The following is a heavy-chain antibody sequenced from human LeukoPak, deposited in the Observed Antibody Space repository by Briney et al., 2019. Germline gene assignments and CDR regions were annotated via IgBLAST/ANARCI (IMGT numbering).Heavy chain of an antibody. CDR1: GCTFTSYD. V-gene: IGHV1-8*01. CDR2: MNPNSGNT. D-gene: IGHD3-3*01. J-gene: IGHJ6*03. Sequence: RASVKVSCKASGCTFTSYDINWVRQATGQGLEWMGWMNPNSGNTGYAQKFQGRVTMTRNTSISTAYMELSSLRSEDTAVYYCARGPTYYDFWSGYYSYYYYYMDVWGKGTTVTVSS. CDR3: ARGPTYYDFWSGYYSYYYYYMDV.